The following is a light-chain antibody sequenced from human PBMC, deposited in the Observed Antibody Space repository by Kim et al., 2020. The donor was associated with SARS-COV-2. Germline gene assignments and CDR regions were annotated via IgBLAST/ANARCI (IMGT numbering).Light chain of an antibody. CDR1: TGAVTSGHY. CDR2: DTT. V-gene: IGLV7-46*01. Sequence: PGETVTLTCGSSTGAVTSGHYPYWFQQRPDQAPRTLIYDTTSKHSWTPARFSASLHGGKAALTLSGAQPEGEAEYYCLVSYSGARVFGGGTQLTVL. CDR3: LVSYSGARV. J-gene: IGLJ2*01.